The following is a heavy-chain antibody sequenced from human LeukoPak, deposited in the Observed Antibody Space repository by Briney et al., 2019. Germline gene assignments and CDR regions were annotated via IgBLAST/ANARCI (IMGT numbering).Heavy chain of an antibody. CDR1: GFTFSSYS. Sequence: PPGGSLRLSCAASGFTFSSYSMNWVRQAPGKGLEWVSYSSSSSSTIYYADSVKGRFTISRDNAKNSLYLQMNSLRAEDTAVYYCARGCSGSYWYYFDYWGQGTLVTVSS. J-gene: IGHJ4*02. D-gene: IGHD1-26*01. V-gene: IGHV3-48*01. CDR3: ARGCSGSYWYYFDY. CDR2: SSSSSSTI.